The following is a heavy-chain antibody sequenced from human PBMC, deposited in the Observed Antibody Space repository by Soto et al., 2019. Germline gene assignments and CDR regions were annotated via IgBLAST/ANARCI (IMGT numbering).Heavy chain of an antibody. CDR1: GGTFSSYT. CDR2: ISPILGIA. D-gene: IGHD5-12*01. V-gene: IGHV1-69*02. Sequence: QVQLVQSGAEVKKPGSSVKVSCKASGGTFSSYTISWVRQAPGQGLEWMGRISPILGIANYAQKFQGRVTITEDKSTSTADMELSSMRSEDTAVYYCARGEATITWGGYWGQGTLVTVCS. J-gene: IGHJ4*02. CDR3: ARGEATITWGGY.